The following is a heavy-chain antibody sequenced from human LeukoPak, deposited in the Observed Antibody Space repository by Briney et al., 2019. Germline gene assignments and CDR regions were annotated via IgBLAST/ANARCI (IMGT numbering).Heavy chain of an antibody. D-gene: IGHD3-22*01. J-gene: IGHJ4*02. V-gene: IGHV3-30*18. Sequence: GGSLRLSCAASGFTFSSYGMHWVRQAPGKGLEWVAVISYDGSNKYYADSMKGRFTISRDNSKNTLYLQMNSLRAEDTAVYYCAKDCCNFDYYDSSGYLHYWGQGTLVTVSS. CDR3: AKDCCNFDYYDSSGYLHY. CDR1: GFTFSSYG. CDR2: ISYDGSNK.